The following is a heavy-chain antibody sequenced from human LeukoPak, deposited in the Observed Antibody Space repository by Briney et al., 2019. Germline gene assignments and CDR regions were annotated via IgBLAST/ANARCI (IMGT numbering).Heavy chain of an antibody. Sequence: SETLSLTCAVYGGSFSGYYWSWVRQPPGKGLEWIGEINHSGSTNYNPSLKSRVTISVDTSKNQFSLKLSSVTAADTAVYYCARGPSLFSLTDAFDIWGQGTMVTVSP. D-gene: IGHD2/OR15-2a*01. CDR3: ARGPSLFSLTDAFDI. J-gene: IGHJ3*02. V-gene: IGHV4-34*01. CDR1: GGSFSGYY. CDR2: INHSGST.